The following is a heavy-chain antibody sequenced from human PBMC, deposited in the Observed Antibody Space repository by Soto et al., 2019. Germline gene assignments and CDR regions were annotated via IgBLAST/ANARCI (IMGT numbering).Heavy chain of an antibody. V-gene: IGHV4-30-4*01. CDR1: GGSISSGDYY. CDR3: ARNGGGFLAYMDV. D-gene: IGHD3-16*01. CDR2: IYYSGST. Sequence: PSETLSLTCTVSGGSISSGDYYWSWIRQPPGKGLEWIGYIYYSGSTYYNPSLKSRITMSVDTSKNQFSLKLSSVTAVDTAVYYCARNGGGFLAYMDVWGQGTTVTVSS. J-gene: IGHJ6*02.